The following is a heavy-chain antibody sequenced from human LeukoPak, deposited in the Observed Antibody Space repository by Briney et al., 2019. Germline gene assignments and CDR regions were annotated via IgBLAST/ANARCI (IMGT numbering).Heavy chain of an antibody. D-gene: IGHD3-3*01. CDR2: ISGSGGST. Sequence: GGSLRLSCAASGFTFSSYAMSWVRQAPGKGLEWVSAISGSGGSTYYADSVKGRFTISRDNSKNTLYLQMNSLRAEDTAVYYCAKDRARGSMAVIIAASSDYWGQGTLVTVSS. CDR3: AKDRARGSMAVIIAASSDY. V-gene: IGHV3-23*01. J-gene: IGHJ4*02. CDR1: GFTFSSYA.